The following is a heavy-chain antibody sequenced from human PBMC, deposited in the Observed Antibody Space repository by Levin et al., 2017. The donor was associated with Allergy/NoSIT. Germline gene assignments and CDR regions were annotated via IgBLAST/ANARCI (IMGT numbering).Heavy chain of an antibody. V-gene: IGHV5-51*01. CDR3: ARRFSSAEYFEH. D-gene: IGHD6-6*01. Sequence: KVSCKGSGYSFTTYWIGWVRQMPGKGLEWMGIIYPGDSDTRYSPSFQGQVTISADKSINTAYLQWRSLKASDTAMYYCARRFSSAEYFEHWGQGTLVSVSS. CDR2: IYPGDSDT. CDR1: GYSFTTYW. J-gene: IGHJ1*01.